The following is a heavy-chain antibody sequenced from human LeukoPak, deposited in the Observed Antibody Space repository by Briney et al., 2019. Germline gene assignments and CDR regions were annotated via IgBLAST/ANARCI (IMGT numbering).Heavy chain of an antibody. V-gene: IGHV3-33*06. J-gene: IGHJ4*02. D-gene: IGHD6-25*01. CDR1: GFTFSSYV. CDR3: AKDGPGGDSSEFDY. CDR2: LWYDGSNK. Sequence: GGSLRLSCAASGFTFSSYVMHWVRQAPGKGLEWVAVLWYDGSNKYYADSVKGRFTISRDNSKNTLYLQMNSLRAEDTAVYYCAKDGPGGDSSEFDYWGQGTLVTVSS.